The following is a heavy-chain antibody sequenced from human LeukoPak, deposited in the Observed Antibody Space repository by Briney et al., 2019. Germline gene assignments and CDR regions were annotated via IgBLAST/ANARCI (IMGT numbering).Heavy chain of an antibody. CDR1: GFTFSSNA. J-gene: IGHJ4*02. V-gene: IGHV3-30*04. Sequence: PGGSLRLSCVASGFTFSSNAMHWVRQAPGKGLEWVALISYDGSNKYYAGSVKGRFTISRDNSKNTLYLQMNSLRAEDTAVYYCAKDLQYLLLMGEIDYWGQGTLVTVSS. CDR3: AKDLQYLLLMGEIDY. CDR2: ISYDGSNK. D-gene: IGHD2-2*01.